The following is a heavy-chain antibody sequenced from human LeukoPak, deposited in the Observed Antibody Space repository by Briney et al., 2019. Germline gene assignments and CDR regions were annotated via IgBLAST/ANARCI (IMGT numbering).Heavy chain of an antibody. J-gene: IGHJ4*02. Sequence: GGSLRLSCVGSGFTFRSHAMSWVRQAPEKGLEFVSGIYENGGTTYYADSVKGRFSISRDNSKNTLYLQMDSLRGEDTAVYYCARRSAPCGLDYWGQGTLVTVSS. V-gene: IGHV3-23*01. CDR1: GFTFRSHA. CDR2: IYENGGTT. D-gene: IGHD3/OR15-3a*01. CDR3: ARRSAPCGLDY.